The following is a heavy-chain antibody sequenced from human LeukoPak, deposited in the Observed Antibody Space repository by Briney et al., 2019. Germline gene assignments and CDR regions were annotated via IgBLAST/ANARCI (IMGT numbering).Heavy chain of an antibody. J-gene: IGHJ3*02. D-gene: IGHD2-2*01. CDR2: INPNSGGT. Sequence: ASVKVSCKASGYTFTSYYMHWGRQAPGQGLEWMGWINPNSGGTNYAQKFQGRVTMTRDTSISTAYMELSRLRSDDTAVYYCARDGGGESSTSSRGAFDIWGQGTMVTVSS. CDR3: ARDGGGESSTSSRGAFDI. V-gene: IGHV1-2*02. CDR1: GYTFTSYY.